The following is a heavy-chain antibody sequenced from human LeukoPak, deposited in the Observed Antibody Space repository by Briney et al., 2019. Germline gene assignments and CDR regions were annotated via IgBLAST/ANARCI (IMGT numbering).Heavy chain of an antibody. CDR1: GGSISSYY. CDR2: IYTSGST. J-gene: IGHJ4*02. V-gene: IGHV4-4*07. Sequence: SETLSLTCIVSGGSISSYYWSWIRQPAGKGLEWIGRIYTSGSTNYNPSLKSRVTIAVDTSKNQFSLKLSSVTAADTAVYYCARGGIAAAALVHLDYWGQGTLVTVSS. D-gene: IGHD6-13*01. CDR3: ARGGIAAAALVHLDY.